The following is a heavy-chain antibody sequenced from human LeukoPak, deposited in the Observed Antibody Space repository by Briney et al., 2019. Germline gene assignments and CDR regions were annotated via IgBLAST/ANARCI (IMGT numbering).Heavy chain of an antibody. CDR2: ISSSSSYI. Sequence: GGSLRLSCAASGFTFSSYRMNWVRQAPGKGLEWVSSISSSSSYIYYADSVKGRFTISRDNAKNSLYLQMNSLRAEDTAVYYCARGSGATINYWGQGTLVTVSS. J-gene: IGHJ4*02. CDR1: GFTFSSYR. CDR3: ARGSGATINY. V-gene: IGHV3-21*01. D-gene: IGHD5-12*01.